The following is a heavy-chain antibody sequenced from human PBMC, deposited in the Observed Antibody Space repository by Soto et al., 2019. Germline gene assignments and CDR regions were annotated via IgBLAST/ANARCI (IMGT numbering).Heavy chain of an antibody. CDR3: AKDLRY. J-gene: IGHJ4*02. V-gene: IGHV3-30*18. CDR1: GFTFSSYG. CDR2: ISYDGSNK. Sequence: HPGGSLRLSCAASGFTFSSYGMHWVRQAPGKGLEWVAVISYDGSNKYYADSVKGRFTISRDNSKNTLYLQMNSLRAEDTAVYYCAKDLRYWGQGTLVTVSS.